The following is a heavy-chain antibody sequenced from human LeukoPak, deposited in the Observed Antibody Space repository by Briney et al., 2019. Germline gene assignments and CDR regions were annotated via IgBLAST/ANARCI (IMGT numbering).Heavy chain of an antibody. V-gene: IGHV3-33*01. CDR2: IWYDGSNK. CDR1: GFTFSSYG. CDR3: ARVETANDYYGSGFDP. D-gene: IGHD3-10*01. Sequence: PGRSLRLSCAASGFTFSSYGMHWVRQAPGKGLEWVAVIWYDGSNKYYADSVKGRFTISRDNSKNTLYLQMNSLRAEDTAVYYCARVETANDYYGSGFDPWGQGTLVTVSS. J-gene: IGHJ5*02.